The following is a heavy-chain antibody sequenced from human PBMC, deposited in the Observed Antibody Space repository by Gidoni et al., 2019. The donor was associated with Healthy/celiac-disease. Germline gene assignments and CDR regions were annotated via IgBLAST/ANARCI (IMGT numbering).Heavy chain of an antibody. CDR1: GYSFTSYW. D-gene: IGHD3-9*01. Sequence: EVQLVPSGAAVTKPGESLKISCKGSGYSFTSYWIGWVRQMPGKGLEWMGIIYPGDSDTRYSPSFQGQVTISADKSISTAYLQWSSLKASDTAMYYCSRGNYDILTGYYTPPFDYWGQGTLVTVSS. J-gene: IGHJ4*02. CDR3: SRGNYDILTGYYTPPFDY. CDR2: IYPGDSDT. V-gene: IGHV5-51*01.